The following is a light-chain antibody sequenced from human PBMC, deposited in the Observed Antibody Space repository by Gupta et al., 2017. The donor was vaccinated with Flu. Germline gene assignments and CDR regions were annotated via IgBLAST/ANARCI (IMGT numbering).Light chain of an antibody. CDR1: SSNIGSNY. CDR2: RNN. V-gene: IGLV1-47*01. Sequence: QSVLTQPPSASGTPGQRVTISCSGSSSNIGSNYVYRYQQLPGTAPKLLIYRNNQRPSGVPDRFSGSKSGTSASLAISGLRSEDEADYYCAAWDDSLSGPVFGGETKVTVL. CDR3: AAWDDSLSGPV. J-gene: IGLJ3*02.